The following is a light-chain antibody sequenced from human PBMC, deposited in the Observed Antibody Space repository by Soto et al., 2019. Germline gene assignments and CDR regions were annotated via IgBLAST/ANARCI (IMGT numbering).Light chain of an antibody. CDR2: ENN. V-gene: IGLV1-51*02. J-gene: IGLJ1*01. CDR1: SSNIGNNY. Sequence: VLTQPPSVSAAPRQMVTISCSGSSSNIGNNYVSWYQQLPGTAPKLLIYENNKRPSGIPDRFSGSKSGTSATLGITGLLPWDEARYYCGIRDWSLSVGVFRNRSKVTVL. CDR3: GIRDWSLSVGV.